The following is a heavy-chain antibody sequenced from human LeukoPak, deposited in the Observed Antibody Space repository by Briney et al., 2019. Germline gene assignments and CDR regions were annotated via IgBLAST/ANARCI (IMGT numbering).Heavy chain of an antibody. CDR3: ARGEIEYCSSTSCYLFDY. CDR2: IIPIFGTA. CDR1: GGTFSSYA. V-gene: IGHV1-69*05. Sequence: ASVKVSCKASGGTFSSYAISWVRQAPGQGLEWMGGIIPIFGTANYAQKFQGRVTITTDESTSTAYMELSSLRSEDTAVYYCARGEIEYCSSTSCYLFDYWGQGTLVTVSS. D-gene: IGHD2-2*01. J-gene: IGHJ4*02.